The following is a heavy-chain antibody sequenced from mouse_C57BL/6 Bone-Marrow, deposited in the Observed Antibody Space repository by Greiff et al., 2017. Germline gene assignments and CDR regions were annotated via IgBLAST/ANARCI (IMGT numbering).Heavy chain of an antibody. CDR2: ISDGGSYT. D-gene: IGHD1-1*01. V-gene: IGHV5-4*01. J-gene: IGHJ3*01. Sequence: EVQLVESGGGLVKPGGSLKLSCAASGFTFSSYAMSWVRQTPEKRLEWVATISDGGSYTYYPDNVKGRFTISRDNAKNNLYLQMSHLKSEDTAMYYCAREDYVGWFAYWGQGTLVTVSA. CDR1: GFTFSSYA. CDR3: AREDYVGWFAY.